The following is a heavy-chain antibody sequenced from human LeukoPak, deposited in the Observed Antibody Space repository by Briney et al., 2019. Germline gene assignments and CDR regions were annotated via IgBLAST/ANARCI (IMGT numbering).Heavy chain of an antibody. CDR3: ARDMIFGVNTEGWFDP. CDR2: INPNSGGT. J-gene: IGHJ5*02. V-gene: IGHV1-2*02. CDR1: GYTFTDYY. D-gene: IGHD3-3*01. Sequence: GASVKVSCKASGYTFTDYYMHWVRQAPGQGLEWMGWINPNSGGTNYAQKFQGRVTMTRDTSISTAYMELSRLRSDDTAVYYCARDMIFGVNTEGWFDPWGQGTLVTVSS.